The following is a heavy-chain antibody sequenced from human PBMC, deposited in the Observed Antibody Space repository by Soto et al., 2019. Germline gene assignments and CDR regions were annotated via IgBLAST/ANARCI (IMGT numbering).Heavy chain of an antibody. Sequence: QVQLVQSGAEVKKPGASVKVSCKASGYTFTSYDINWVRQATGQGLEWMGWMNPNSGNTGYAQKFQGRVTMTRNTSISTAYMELSSLRSEDTGVYYCARGTWEWFFYYYYGMDVWGQGTTVTVSS. J-gene: IGHJ6*02. CDR3: ARGTWEWFFYYYYGMDV. D-gene: IGHD3-3*01. CDR2: MNPNSGNT. V-gene: IGHV1-8*01. CDR1: GYTFTSYD.